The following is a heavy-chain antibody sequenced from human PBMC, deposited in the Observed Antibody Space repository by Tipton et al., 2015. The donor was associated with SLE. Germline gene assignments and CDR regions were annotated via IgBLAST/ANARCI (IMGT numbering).Heavy chain of an antibody. CDR1: GGSISSSSYY. D-gene: IGHD1-14*01. Sequence: TLSLTCTVSGGSISSSSYYWGWIRQPPGKGLEWIGSIYYSGSTYYNPSLKSRVTISVDTSKNQFSLKLSSVTAADTAVYYCRLTGYFDYWGQGTLVTVSS. V-gene: IGHV4-39*07. J-gene: IGHJ4*02. CDR3: RLTGYFDY. CDR2: IYYSGST.